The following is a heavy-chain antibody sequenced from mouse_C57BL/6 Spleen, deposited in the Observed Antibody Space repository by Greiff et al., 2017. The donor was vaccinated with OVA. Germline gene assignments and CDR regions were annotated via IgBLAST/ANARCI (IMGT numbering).Heavy chain of an antibody. CDR1: GYTFTSYW. V-gene: IGHV1-55*01. D-gene: IGHD3-2*02. CDR2: IYPGSGST. J-gene: IGHJ2*01. Sequence: VQLQQPGAELVKPGASVKMSCKASGYTFTSYWITWVKQRPGQGLEWIGDIYPGSGSTYYNEKFKSKANLTVDTSSSTAYMQLSSLTYEDSTVYDCATLDSSGAYWGQGTTLTVSS. CDR3: ATLDSSGAY.